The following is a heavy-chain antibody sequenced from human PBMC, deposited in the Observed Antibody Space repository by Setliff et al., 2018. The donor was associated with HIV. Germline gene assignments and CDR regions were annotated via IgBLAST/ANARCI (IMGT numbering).Heavy chain of an antibody. J-gene: IGHJ4*02. CDR3: ARRYCSGGHCYQLFDY. D-gene: IGHD2-15*01. V-gene: IGHV3-33*08. CDR1: GFTFDRFW. Sequence: GGSLRLSCAASGFTFDRFWMHWVRQAPGKGLEWVAVIWYDGSNKYYADSVKGRFTISRDNSKNTLYLQMNSLRAEDTAMYYCARRYCSGGHCYQLFDYWGQGALVTVSS. CDR2: IWYDGSNK.